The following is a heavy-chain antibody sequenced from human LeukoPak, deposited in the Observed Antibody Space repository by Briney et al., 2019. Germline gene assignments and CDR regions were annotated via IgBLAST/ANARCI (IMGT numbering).Heavy chain of an antibody. CDR1: GFTFSNAW. J-gene: IGHJ3*02. Sequence: GGSLRLSCAASGFTFSNAWMSWVRQAPGKGLVWVGRIKSKTDGGTTDYAAPVKGRFTISRDDSKNTLYLQMNSLKTEDTAVYYCKTSWRWLDAFDIWGQGTMVTVSS. V-gene: IGHV3-15*01. CDR2: IKSKTDGGTT. D-gene: IGHD5-24*01. CDR3: KTSWRWLDAFDI.